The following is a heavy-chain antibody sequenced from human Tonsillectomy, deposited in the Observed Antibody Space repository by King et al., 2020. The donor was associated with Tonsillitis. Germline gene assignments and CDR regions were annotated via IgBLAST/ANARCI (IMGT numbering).Heavy chain of an antibody. J-gene: IGHJ4*02. CDR2: FSGSGGST. CDR3: AKGGPRDYFDY. Sequence: VQLVESGGGLVQPGGSLSLPFAASGFTLSSYPLNWVGKLQGEGLDWVPPFSGSGGSTYYADSVKGRFTISRDNSKNTLYLQMNNLRAEDTAVYYCAKGGPRDYFDYWGQGTLVTVSS. D-gene: IGHD3-10*01. CDR1: GFTLSSYP. V-gene: IGHV3-23*04.